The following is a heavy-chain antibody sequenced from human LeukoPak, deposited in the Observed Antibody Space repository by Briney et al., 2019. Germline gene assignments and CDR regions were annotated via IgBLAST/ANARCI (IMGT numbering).Heavy chain of an antibody. V-gene: IGHV3-66*04. D-gene: IGHD4/OR15-4a*01. CDR2: IYSDNT. Sequence: GGSLRLYCAGSGFTFSSYAMRWVGQAQGKGLEGGTFIYSDNTHYAQTVKGRVTISRDKSKNTLYLQMNSLRAEDTAVYYCARRAGAYSHPYDYWGQGTLVTVSS. CDR3: ARRAGAYSHPYDY. CDR1: GFTFSSYA. J-gene: IGHJ4*02.